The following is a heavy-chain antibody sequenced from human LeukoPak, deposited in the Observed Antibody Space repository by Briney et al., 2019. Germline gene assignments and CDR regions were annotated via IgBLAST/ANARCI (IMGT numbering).Heavy chain of an antibody. CDR1: GFTFSSYA. CDR3: AKEAYYDSSGYYGENAFDY. CDR2: ISGSGGST. V-gene: IGHV3-23*01. J-gene: IGHJ4*02. Sequence: LPGGSLRLSCAASGFTFSSYAMSWVRQAPGKGLEWVSAISGSGGSTYYADSVKGRFTISRDNSKNTLYLQMNSLRAEDTAVYYCAKEAYYDSSGYYGENAFDYWGQGTLVTVSS. D-gene: IGHD3-22*01.